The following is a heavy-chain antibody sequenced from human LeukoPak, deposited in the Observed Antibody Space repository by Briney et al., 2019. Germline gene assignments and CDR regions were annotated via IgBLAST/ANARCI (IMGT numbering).Heavy chain of an antibody. Sequence: GGSLRLSCAASGFTFSIYAMSWVRQAPGKGLEWVSAIGSTGTTYYADSVKGRFTISRDNSKNTLYLQMNSPRAEDTAVYHCANRDDFLTYWGQGTLVTVSS. CDR1: GFTFSIYA. J-gene: IGHJ4*02. CDR2: IGSTGTT. V-gene: IGHV3-23*01. D-gene: IGHD3-3*01. CDR3: ANRDDFLTY.